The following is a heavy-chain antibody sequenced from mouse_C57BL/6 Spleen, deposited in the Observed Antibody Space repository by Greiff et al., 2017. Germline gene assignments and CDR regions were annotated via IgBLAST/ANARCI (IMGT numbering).Heavy chain of an antibody. CDR2: ISSGSSTI. Sequence: EVKLVESRGGLVKPGGSLKLSCAASGFTFSDYGMHWVRQAPEKGLEWVAYISSGSSTIYYADTVKGRFTISRDNAKNTLFLQMTSLRSEDTAMYYCARDRNFDYWGQGTTLTVSS. CDR3: ARDRNFDY. CDR1: GFTFSDYG. V-gene: IGHV5-17*01. J-gene: IGHJ2*01.